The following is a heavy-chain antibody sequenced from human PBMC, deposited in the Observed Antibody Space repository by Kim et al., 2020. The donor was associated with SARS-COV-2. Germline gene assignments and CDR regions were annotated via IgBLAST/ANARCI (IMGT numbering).Heavy chain of an antibody. CDR3: ARDGAAMTDLDY. CDR1: GFTFSKYW. J-gene: IGHJ4*02. D-gene: IGHD6-25*01. Sequence: GGSLRLSCAASGFTFSKYWMHWVRQAPGKGLVWVSRVDSDGRSTNYADSVKGRFTISRDNAKNTLHLQMNSLRAEDTAVYFCARDGAAMTDLDYWGQGTLVTVSS. V-gene: IGHV3-74*01. CDR2: VDSDGRST.